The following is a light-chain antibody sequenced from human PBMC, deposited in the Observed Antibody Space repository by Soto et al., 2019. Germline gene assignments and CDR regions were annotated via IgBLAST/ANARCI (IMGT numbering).Light chain of an antibody. CDR3: CSYAGSNV. Sequence: QSALTQPASVSGSPGQSITISCTGTSSDVGSYNLVSWYQQHPGKAPKLMIYEGSKRPSGVSNRFSGSKSGNTASLTISGLQAEDEADYYCCSYAGSNVFGTWTKLTVL. J-gene: IGLJ1*01. CDR1: SSDVGSYNL. V-gene: IGLV2-23*01. CDR2: EGS.